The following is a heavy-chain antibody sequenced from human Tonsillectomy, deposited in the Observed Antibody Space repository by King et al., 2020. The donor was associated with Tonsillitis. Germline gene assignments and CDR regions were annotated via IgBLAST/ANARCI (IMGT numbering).Heavy chain of an antibody. J-gene: IGHJ6*02. Sequence: VQLVESGGGVVQPGRSLRLSCAVSGFTFNNYAMHWVRQAPGQGLEWVAVISYDGSNKFYGDSVKGRFTISRDNSKTTLYLQMNSLRPEDTALYYCARDPRPLQAAYFYAMDVWGQGTTVAVSS. CDR3: ARDPRPLQAAYFYAMDV. CDR2: ISYDGSNK. D-gene: IGHD3-10*01. V-gene: IGHV3-30*03. CDR1: GFTFNNYA.